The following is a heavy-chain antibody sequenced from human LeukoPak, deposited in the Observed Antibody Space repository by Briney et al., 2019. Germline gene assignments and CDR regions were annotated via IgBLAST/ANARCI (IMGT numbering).Heavy chain of an antibody. CDR3: TRHGVAVAGRGDY. D-gene: IGHD6-19*01. CDR1: GFTFSGSA. CDR2: IRNKANSYAT. Sequence: GGSLKLSCAASGFTFSGSAMHWVRQASGKGLEWVGRIRNKANSYATAYAASVKGRLTITGEDSKNTAYLQMNSLKTGDTAVYYCTRHGVAVAGRGDYWGRGTLVTVSS. J-gene: IGHJ4*02. V-gene: IGHV3-73*01.